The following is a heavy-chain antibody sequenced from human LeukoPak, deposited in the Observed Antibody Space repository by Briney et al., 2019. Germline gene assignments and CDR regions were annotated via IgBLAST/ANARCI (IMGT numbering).Heavy chain of an antibody. CDR1: GGSISSSSYY. D-gene: IGHD6-13*01. CDR2: IYYSGST. V-gene: IGHV4-39*07. J-gene: IGHJ6*03. CDR3: ARDGRVIAAAGYYYYYMDV. Sequence: SETLSLTCTVSGGSISSSSYYWGWIRQPPGKGLEWIGSIYYSGSTYYNPSLKSRVTISVDTSKNQFSLKLSSVTAADTAVYYCARDGRVIAAAGYYYYYMDVWGKGTTVTVSS.